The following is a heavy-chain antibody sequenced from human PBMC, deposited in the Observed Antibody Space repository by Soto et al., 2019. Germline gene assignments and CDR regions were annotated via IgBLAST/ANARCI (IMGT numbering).Heavy chain of an antibody. J-gene: IGHJ4*02. CDR3: ARLYSSSWSAYFDY. Sequence: QVQLVQSGAEVKKPGASVKVSCKASGYTFTSYAVHWVRQAPGQGLEWMGWINAGNGNTKYSRNFQGRVTITRDTSASTAYMQLSSLRSEDTAVFYCARLYSSSWSAYFDYWGQGTLVTVSS. CDR2: INAGNGNT. CDR1: GYTFTSYA. V-gene: IGHV1-3*01. D-gene: IGHD6-13*01.